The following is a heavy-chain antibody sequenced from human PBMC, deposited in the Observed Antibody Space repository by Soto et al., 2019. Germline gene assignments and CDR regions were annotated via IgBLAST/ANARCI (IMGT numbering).Heavy chain of an antibody. J-gene: IGHJ3*02. Sequence: GGSLRLSCAASGFTFNTYWMSWVRQAPGKGLEWVANIKPDGSEKWYVDSVKGRFTISRDNAKNSLYLQMNSLRAEDTAVYFRARGDDYYTSRPFSDGFDIRGQGTMVTVS. CDR2: IKPDGSEK. D-gene: IGHD3-22*01. V-gene: IGHV3-7*04. CDR3: ARGDDYYTSRPFSDGFDI. CDR1: GFTFNTYW.